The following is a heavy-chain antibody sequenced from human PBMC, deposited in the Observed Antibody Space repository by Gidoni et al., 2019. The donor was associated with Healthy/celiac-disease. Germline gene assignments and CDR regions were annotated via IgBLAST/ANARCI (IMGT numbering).Heavy chain of an antibody. CDR2: INPSGST. D-gene: IGHD4-4*01. CDR1: GGSFSGYY. J-gene: IGHJ6*02. V-gene: IGHV4-34*01. CDR3: ASTFSKLSYYYYGMDV. Sequence: QVQLQQWGAGLLKPSETLSLTCAVYGGSFSGYYWSWIRQPPGKGLEWIGEINPSGSTNYNPSLKSRVNISVDTSKNQFSLKLSSVTAADTAVYYCASTFSKLSYYYYGMDVWGQGTTVTVS.